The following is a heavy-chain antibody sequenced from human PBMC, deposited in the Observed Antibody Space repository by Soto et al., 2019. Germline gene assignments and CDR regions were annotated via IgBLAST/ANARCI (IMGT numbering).Heavy chain of an antibody. V-gene: IGHV3-30*18. Sequence: QVQLVESGGGVVQPGRSLRLSCADSGITFSSYDMHWVRQAPGKGLECVAIISYDGSNKYYADSVKGRFTISRDNSKNTLYLQMNRLRAEDTAVYYCAKEGLAVAGGDYWGQGPVVTVSS. D-gene: IGHD6-19*01. CDR2: ISYDGSNK. J-gene: IGHJ4*02. CDR1: GITFSSYD. CDR3: AKEGLAVAGGDY.